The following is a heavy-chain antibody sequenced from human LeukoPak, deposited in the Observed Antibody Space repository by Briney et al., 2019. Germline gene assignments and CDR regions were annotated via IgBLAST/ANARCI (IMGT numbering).Heavy chain of an antibody. CDR2: IYYSGST. D-gene: IGHD6-19*01. CDR1: RGSISSYY. J-gene: IGHJ4*02. V-gene: IGHV4-59*01. Sequence: PSETLSLTCTVSRGSISSYYWSWIRQPPGKGLEWIGYIYYSGSTNYNPSLKSRVTISVDTSKNQFSLKLSSVTAADTAVYYCARPGSDWDMGPFDFWGQGTLVTVSS. CDR3: ARPGSDWDMGPFDF.